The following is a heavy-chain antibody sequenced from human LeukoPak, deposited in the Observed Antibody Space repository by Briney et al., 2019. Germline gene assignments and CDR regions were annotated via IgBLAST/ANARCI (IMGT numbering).Heavy chain of an antibody. CDR3: ARMYDWSGAWFDP. D-gene: IGHD1-1*01. J-gene: IGHJ5*02. CDR1: GGSFSGYY. CDR2: INHSGST. V-gene: IGHV4-34*01. Sequence: SETLSLTCAAYGGSFSGYYWSWIRQPPGKGLEWIGEINHSGSTNYNPSLKSRVTISVDTSKNQFSLKLSSVTAADTAVYYCARMYDWSGAWFDPWGQGTLVTVSS.